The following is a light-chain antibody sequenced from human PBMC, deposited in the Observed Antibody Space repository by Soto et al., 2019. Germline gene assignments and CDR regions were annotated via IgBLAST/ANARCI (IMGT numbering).Light chain of an antibody. Sequence: QSVRTPPPSASGTPGQRVMMSCSVSTSNIRRHTVNWYQQLPGAAPKLLIYSNVQRPSGVPDRFSGSKSGTSASLAISGLQSEDEGDYYCAAWDDNLNGVVFGGGTQMTVL. J-gene: IGLJ2*01. CDR2: SNV. CDR3: AAWDDNLNGVV. CDR1: TSNIRRHT. V-gene: IGLV1-44*01.